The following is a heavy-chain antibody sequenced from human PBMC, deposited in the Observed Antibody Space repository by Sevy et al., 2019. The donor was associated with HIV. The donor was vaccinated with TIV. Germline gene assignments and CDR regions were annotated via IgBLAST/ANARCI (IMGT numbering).Heavy chain of an antibody. D-gene: IGHD5-12*01. CDR2: ISYDGSNK. CDR1: GFTFSSYA. J-gene: IGHJ6*02. Sequence: GGSLRLSCAASGFTFSSYAMHWVRQAPGKGLEWVAVISYDGSNKYYADSVKGRFTISRENSKNTLYLQMNSLRAEDTAVYYCARELGYSGYDYVDYYYYGMDVWGQGTTVTVSS. V-gene: IGHV3-30*04. CDR3: ARELGYSGYDYVDYYYYGMDV.